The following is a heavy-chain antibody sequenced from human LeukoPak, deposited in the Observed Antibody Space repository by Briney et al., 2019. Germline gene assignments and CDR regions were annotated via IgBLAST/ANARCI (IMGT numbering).Heavy chain of an antibody. V-gene: IGHV1-69*05. Sequence: SVKVSCKASGGTFSSYAISWVRQAPGQGLEWMGRIIPIFGTADYAQKFQGRVTITTDESTSTAYMELSSLRSEDTAVYYCAVGGYSYGTTFDYWGQGTLVTVSS. CDR2: IIPIFGTA. J-gene: IGHJ4*02. CDR1: GGTFSSYA. D-gene: IGHD5-18*01. CDR3: AVGGYSYGTTFDY.